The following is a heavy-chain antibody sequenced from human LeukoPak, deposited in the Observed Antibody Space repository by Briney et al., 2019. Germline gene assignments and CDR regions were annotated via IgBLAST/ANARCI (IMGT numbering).Heavy chain of an antibody. J-gene: IGHJ4*02. CDR2: INPSGGST. D-gene: IGHD3-10*01. CDR3: ARDSIFLEKPHYYGSGSPNLYFDY. V-gene: IGHV1-46*01. Sequence: ASVKVSCKASGYTFTSYYMHWVRQAPGQGLEWMGIINPSGGSTSYAQKFQGRVTMTRDTSTSTVYMEVSSLRSEDTAVYYCARDSIFLEKPHYYGSGSPNLYFDYWGQGTLVTVSS. CDR1: GYTFTSYY.